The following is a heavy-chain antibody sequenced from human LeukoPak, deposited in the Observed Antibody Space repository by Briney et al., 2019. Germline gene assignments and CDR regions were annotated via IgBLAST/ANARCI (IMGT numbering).Heavy chain of an antibody. CDR1: GGSISSGNYY. D-gene: IGHD1-26*01. CDR2: IYTSGST. Sequence: SQTLSLTCTGSGGSISSGNYYWSSIRQPAGKRLEWIGRIYTSGSTNYNPSLKSRVTISVDTSKNQFSLKLSSVTAADTAVYYCARALVGCPHCLAYWGKGTLVTVSS. V-gene: IGHV4-61*02. J-gene: IGHJ4*02. CDR3: ARALVGCPHCLAY.